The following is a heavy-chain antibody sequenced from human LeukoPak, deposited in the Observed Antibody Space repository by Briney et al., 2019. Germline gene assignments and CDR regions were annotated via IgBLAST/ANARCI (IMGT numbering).Heavy chain of an antibody. D-gene: IGHD1-26*01. CDR1: GFTFDDYA. CDR3: AKDRSSGSYQHFDY. Sequence: ALRLSCAASGFTFDDYAMHWVRQAPGKGLEGVSGINWNSGNIGYADSVKGRFTISRDNAKNSLYLQMNSLRAEDTALYYCAKDRSSGSYQHFDYWGQGTLVTVSS. J-gene: IGHJ4*02. V-gene: IGHV3-9*01. CDR2: INWNSGNI.